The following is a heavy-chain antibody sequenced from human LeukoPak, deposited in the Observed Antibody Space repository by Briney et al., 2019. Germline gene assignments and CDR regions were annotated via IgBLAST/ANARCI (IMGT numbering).Heavy chain of an antibody. V-gene: IGHV3-11*01. CDR2: ISSSGSTI. CDR1: GFTFSDYY. CDR3: VRDLYDFWSGYYPYYYYGMDV. Sequence: GGSLRLSCAASGFTFSDYYTSWIRQAPGKGLEWVSYISSSGSTIYYADSVKGRFTISRDNAKNSLYLQMNSLRAEDTAVYYCVRDLYDFWSGYYPYYYYGMDVWGQGTTVTVSS. D-gene: IGHD3-3*01. J-gene: IGHJ6*02.